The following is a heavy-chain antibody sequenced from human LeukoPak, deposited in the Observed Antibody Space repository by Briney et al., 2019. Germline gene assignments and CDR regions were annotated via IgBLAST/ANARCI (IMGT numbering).Heavy chain of an antibody. CDR3: ASSRRVPGVSIGYFDS. V-gene: IGHV4-59*08. CDR1: GGSISTYY. D-gene: IGHD3-10*01. CDR2: IFYSGST. Sequence: SETLSLTCTVSGGSISTYYWSWIRQPPGKGLEWIGYIFYSGSTNHNPSLKSRVTISVDTSKNQFSLKLSSVTAADTAVYYCASSRRVPGVSIGYFDSWGQGTLVTVSS. J-gene: IGHJ4*02.